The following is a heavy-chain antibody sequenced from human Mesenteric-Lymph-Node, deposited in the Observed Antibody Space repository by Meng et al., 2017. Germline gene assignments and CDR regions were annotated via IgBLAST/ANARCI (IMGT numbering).Heavy chain of an antibody. CDR3: ARGRQYYGSGSYYIPFSWFDP. V-gene: IGHV4-34*01. J-gene: IGHJ5*02. Sequence: SETLSLTCAVYGGSFSGYYWSWIRQPPGKGLEWIGEINHSGSTNYNPSLKSRVTISVDTSKNQFSLKLSSVTAADTAVYYCARGRQYYGSGSYYIPFSWFDPWGQGTLVTVSS. D-gene: IGHD3-10*01. CDR2: INHSGST. CDR1: GGSFSGYY.